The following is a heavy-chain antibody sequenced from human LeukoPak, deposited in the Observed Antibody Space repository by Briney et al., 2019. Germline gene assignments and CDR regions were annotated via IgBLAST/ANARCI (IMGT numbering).Heavy chain of an antibody. V-gene: IGHV4-39*01. D-gene: IGHD3-22*01. Sequence: PSETLSLTCTVSGGSIRSSYYYWGWIRQPPGKGLEWIGSIYYSGSTYYNPSLKSRVTISVDTSKNQFSLKLSSVTAADTAVYYCARHYYDSSGPFDYWGQGTLVTVSS. CDR3: ARHYYDSSGPFDY. CDR1: GGSIRSSYYY. CDR2: IYYSGST. J-gene: IGHJ4*02.